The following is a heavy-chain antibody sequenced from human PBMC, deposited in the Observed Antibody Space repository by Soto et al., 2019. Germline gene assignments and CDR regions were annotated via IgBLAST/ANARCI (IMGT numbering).Heavy chain of an antibody. Sequence: SETLSLTCAVYGGSFSGYYWSWIRQPPGKGLEWIGEINHSGSTNYNPSLKSRVTISVDTSKNQFSLKLSSVTAADTAVYYCARVKRHHANYYYYMDVWGKGTTVTVSS. V-gene: IGHV4-34*01. CDR3: ARVKRHHANYYYYMDV. CDR2: INHSGST. CDR1: GGSFSGYY. J-gene: IGHJ6*03.